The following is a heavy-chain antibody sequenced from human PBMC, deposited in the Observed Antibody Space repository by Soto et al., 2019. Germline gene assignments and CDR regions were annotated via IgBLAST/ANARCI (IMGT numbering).Heavy chain of an antibody. CDR1: GGTFSSYA. CDR3: ARGPGVQKLVPFDGWY. CDR2: IIPIFGTA. Sequence: GASVKVSCKASGGTFSSYAISWVRQAPGQGLEWMGGIIPIFGTANYAQKFQGRVTITADESTSTAYMELSSLRSEDTAVHYCARGPGVQKLVPFDGWYWGQGTLVTVSS. D-gene: IGHD6-13*01. V-gene: IGHV1-69*13. J-gene: IGHJ4*02.